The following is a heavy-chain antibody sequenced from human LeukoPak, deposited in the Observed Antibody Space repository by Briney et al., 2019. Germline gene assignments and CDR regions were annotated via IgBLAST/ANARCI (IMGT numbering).Heavy chain of an antibody. CDR3: ARGDILTGHFDP. CDR1: GGSISSGDYY. D-gene: IGHD3-9*01. V-gene: IGHV4-30-4*01. CDR2: IYYSGST. J-gene: IGHJ5*02. Sequence: SQTLSLTCTVSGGSISSGDYYWSWIRQPPGKGLEWIGYIYYSGSTYYNPSLKSRVTISVDTSKNQFSLKLSSVTAADTAVYYCARGDILTGHFDPWGQGTLVTVSS.